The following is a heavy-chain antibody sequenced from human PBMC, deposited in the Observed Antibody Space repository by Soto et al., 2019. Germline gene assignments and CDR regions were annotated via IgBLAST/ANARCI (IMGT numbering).Heavy chain of an antibody. CDR3: AKAGYCTRGNSYDYYRYGMDV. J-gene: IGHJ6*02. V-gene: IGHV3-30*18. Sequence: VQMEESGGGVVQPGRSLRLACAVSGFTFSDYGMHWVRQAPRKGLEWVAGVSYDGSSEFYADSVKGRFTISRDNSKNTMHLQMNSLRPEDTAVYYCAKAGYCTRGNSYDYYRYGMDVWGQGTAVTVSS. CDR2: VSYDGSSE. D-gene: IGHD5-18*01. CDR1: GFTFSDYG.